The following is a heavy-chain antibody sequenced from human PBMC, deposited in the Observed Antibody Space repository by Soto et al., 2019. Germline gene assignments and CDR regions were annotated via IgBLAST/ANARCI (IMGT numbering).Heavy chain of an antibody. Sequence: GGSLRLSCAASGFTFSSYAMSWVRQAPGKGLEWVSAISGSGGSTYYADSVKGRFTISRDNSKNTLYLQMNSLRAEDTAVYYCAKDLEGYCSSTSCYVMGPIDYWGQGTLVTVSS. V-gene: IGHV3-23*01. CDR3: AKDLEGYCSSTSCYVMGPIDY. CDR2: ISGSGGST. CDR1: GFTFSSYA. D-gene: IGHD2-2*01. J-gene: IGHJ4*02.